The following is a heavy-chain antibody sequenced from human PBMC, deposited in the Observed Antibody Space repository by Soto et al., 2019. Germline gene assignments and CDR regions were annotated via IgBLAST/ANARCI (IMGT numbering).Heavy chain of an antibody. CDR3: SREVYEGRRRQYYYFGIDV. D-gene: IGHD5-12*01. J-gene: IGHJ6*02. V-gene: IGHV3-7*01. CDR2: IEQDGSEQ. Sequence: GGSLRLSCTASGFTFSNYWMTWVRQVPGKGLEWVANIEQDGSEQTYAPSVKGRFTISRDNAKNSLYLQMNSLRDADAAVYYCSREVYEGRRRQYYYFGIDVWGQGTTVTVSS. CDR1: GFTFSNYW.